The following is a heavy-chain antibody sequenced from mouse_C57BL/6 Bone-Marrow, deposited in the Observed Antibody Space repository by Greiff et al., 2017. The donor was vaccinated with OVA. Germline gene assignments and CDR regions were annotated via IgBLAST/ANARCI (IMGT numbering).Heavy chain of an antibody. Sequence: EVKVVESEGGLVQPGSSMKLSCTASGFTFSDYYMAWVRQVPEKGLEWVANINYDGSSTYYLDSLKSRFIISRDNAKNILYLQMSSLKSEDTATYYCARDGFITTVVATKWYFDVWGTGTTVTVSS. CDR1: GFTFSDYY. CDR3: ARDGFITTVVATKWYFDV. D-gene: IGHD1-1*01. CDR2: INYDGSST. V-gene: IGHV5-16*01. J-gene: IGHJ1*03.